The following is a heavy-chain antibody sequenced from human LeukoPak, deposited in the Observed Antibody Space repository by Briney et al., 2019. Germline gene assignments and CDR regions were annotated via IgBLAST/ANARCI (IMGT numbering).Heavy chain of an antibody. CDR3: AGLCSSTTCYSDWFDP. J-gene: IGHJ5*02. Sequence: SETLSLTCTVSGGSISSSSYYWGWIRQPPGKGLEWIGIIYYSGGTYYNPSLKSRVTISVDTSKNQLSLKLSSVTAADTAVYYCAGLCSSTTCYSDWFDPWGQGTLVTVSS. V-gene: IGHV4-39*01. CDR2: IYYSGGT. CDR1: GGSISSSSYY. D-gene: IGHD2-2*01.